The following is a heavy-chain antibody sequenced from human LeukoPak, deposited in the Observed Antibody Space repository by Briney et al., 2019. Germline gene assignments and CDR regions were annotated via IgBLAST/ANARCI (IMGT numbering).Heavy chain of an antibody. CDR1: GFTFTTFW. J-gene: IGHJ4*02. D-gene: IGHD4-17*01. CDR3: ASALDYGDSSFDY. CDR2: INPDGRTT. V-gene: IGHV3-74*01. Sequence: GGSLRLSCAASGFTFTTFWMNWVRQAPGEGLVWVSLINPDGRTTTYADSVRGRFTISRDNAKNSLYLQMNSLRAEDTAVYYCASALDYGDSSFDYWGQGTLVTVSS.